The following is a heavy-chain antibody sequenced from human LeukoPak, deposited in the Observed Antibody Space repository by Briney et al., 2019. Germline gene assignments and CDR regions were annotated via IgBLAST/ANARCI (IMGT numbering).Heavy chain of an antibody. Sequence: PSETLSLTCTVSGGSISSGSYYWSWIRQPPGKGLEWIGEIYHSGSTNYNPSLKSRVTISVDKSKNQFSLKLSSVTAADTAVYYCATIAAAGTYYYYYYMDVWGKGTTVTVSS. CDR3: ATIAAAGTYYYYYYMDV. D-gene: IGHD6-13*01. CDR1: GGSISSGSYY. CDR2: IYHSGST. J-gene: IGHJ6*03. V-gene: IGHV4-39*07.